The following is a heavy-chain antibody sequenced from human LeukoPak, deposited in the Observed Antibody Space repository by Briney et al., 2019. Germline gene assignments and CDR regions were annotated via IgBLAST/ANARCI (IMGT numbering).Heavy chain of an antibody. CDR2: IHYRGGT. J-gene: IGHJ3*02. CDR1: GGSISNENW. CDR3: ATPNDAFNI. Sequence: SETLSLTCAVSGGSISNENWWSWVRQPPRKGLEWIGEIHYRGGTNYNPSLRSRVTISVDTSKNQFSLKMTSVTAADTSVYYCATPNDAFNIWGQGTMVTVSS. V-gene: IGHV4-4*02.